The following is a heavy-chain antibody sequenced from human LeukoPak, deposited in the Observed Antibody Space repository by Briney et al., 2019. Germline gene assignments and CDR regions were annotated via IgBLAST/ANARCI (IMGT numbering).Heavy chain of an antibody. CDR3: AREGIDYDFWSGYYTFDY. CDR1: GGSISSYY. V-gene: IGHV4-4*07. Sequence: SETLSLTCTVSGGSISSYYWSWIRQPAGKGLEWIGRIYTSGSTNYNPSLKSRVTMSVDTSKNQFSPKLSSVTAADTAVYYCAREGIDYDFWSGYYTFDYWGQGTLVTVSS. CDR2: IYTSGST. J-gene: IGHJ4*02. D-gene: IGHD3-3*01.